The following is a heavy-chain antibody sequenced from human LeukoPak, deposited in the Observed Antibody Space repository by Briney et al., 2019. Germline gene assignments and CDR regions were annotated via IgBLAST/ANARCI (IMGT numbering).Heavy chain of an antibody. J-gene: IGHJ6*03. D-gene: IGHD2-15*01. CDR3: ARHLYCSGGSCLDYYYYYMDV. CDR1: GGTFSSYA. Sequence: SVKVSCKASGGTFSSYAISWVRQAPGQGLEWMGGIIPIFGTANYAQKFQGRVTITTDESTSTAYMELSSLRSEDTAVYYCARHLYCSGGSCLDYYYYYMDVWGKGTTVTVSS. V-gene: IGHV1-69*05. CDR2: IIPIFGTA.